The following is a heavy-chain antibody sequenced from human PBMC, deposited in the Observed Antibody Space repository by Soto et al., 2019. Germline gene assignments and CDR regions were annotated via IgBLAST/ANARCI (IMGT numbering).Heavy chain of an antibody. D-gene: IGHD3-22*01. V-gene: IGHV4-61*01. CDR1: CGSDSSQTHF. CDR3: AREDRSGTYYFDS. CDR2: VYYSGIT. J-gene: IGHJ4*02. Sequence: SETLSLTRSVSCGSDSSQTHFWRWIPQAPGKGLEWIVYVYYSGITNYNPPLKSRVTISAETSHRQIFLSLTSVTAADTAVYYCAREDRSGTYYFDSWGQVTLVTV.